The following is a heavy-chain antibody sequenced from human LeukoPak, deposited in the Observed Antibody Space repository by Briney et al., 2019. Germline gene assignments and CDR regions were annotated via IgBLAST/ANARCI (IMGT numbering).Heavy chain of an antibody. V-gene: IGHV3-23*01. J-gene: IGHJ4*02. Sequence: GGSLRLSCAASGFIFTGYFMSWGRQTPGKGLEWVSSISGFDSGTYYTDSVRGRFTISRDTSKNTLYMQMNSLRAEDTGVYYCAKDHYWSIDYWGRGTLVTVSS. CDR3: AKDHYWSIDY. D-gene: IGHD3-3*01. CDR1: GFIFTGYF. CDR2: ISGFDSGT.